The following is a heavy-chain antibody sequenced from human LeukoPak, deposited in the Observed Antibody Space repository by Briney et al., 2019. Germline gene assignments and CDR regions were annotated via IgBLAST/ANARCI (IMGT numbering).Heavy chain of an antibody. V-gene: IGHV1-69*05. D-gene: IGHD3-22*01. Sequence: ASVKVSCKASGGTFNSYAISWVRLAPGQGLEWMAGIIPIFGTTNYAQKVQGRVTIITDESTTTAYMELSSLRSEDTAVYYCARARSPSSGYLLRDHNWFDPWGQGTLVTVSS. CDR3: ARARSPSSGYLLRDHNWFDP. J-gene: IGHJ5*02. CDR1: GGTFNSYA. CDR2: IIPIFGTT.